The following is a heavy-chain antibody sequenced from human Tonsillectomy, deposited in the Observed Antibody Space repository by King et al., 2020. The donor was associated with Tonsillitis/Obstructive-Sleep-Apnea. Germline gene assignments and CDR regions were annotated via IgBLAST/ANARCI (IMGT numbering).Heavy chain of an antibody. D-gene: IGHD4-17*01. CDR3: ARAIETATTIP. CDR2: ISSSSSYS. J-gene: IGHJ5*02. V-gene: IGHV3-11*05. CDR1: GFTFSDYY. Sequence: VQLVESGGGLVKPGGSLRLSCAASGFTFSDYYMIWIRQAPGKGLEWVSYISSSSSYSNYAASVKGRFTISRDNAKNSLYLQMNSLRAEDTGVYYCARAIETATTIPWGQGTLVTVSS.